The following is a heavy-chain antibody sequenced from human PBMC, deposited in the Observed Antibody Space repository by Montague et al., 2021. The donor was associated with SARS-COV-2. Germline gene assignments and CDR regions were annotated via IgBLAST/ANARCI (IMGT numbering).Heavy chain of an antibody. V-gene: IGHV4-39*01. D-gene: IGHD3-3*01. CDR3: ARSINLYDFWSGYYQGWFDP. Sequence: ETLSLMCTVSGGSISSSSYYWGWIRQPPGKGLEWIGSIYYSGSTYYNPSLKSRVTISVDTSKNQFSLKLSSVTAADTAVYYCARSINLYDFWSGYYQGWFDPWGQGTLVAVSS. CDR1: GGSISSSSYY. CDR2: IYYSGST. J-gene: IGHJ5*02.